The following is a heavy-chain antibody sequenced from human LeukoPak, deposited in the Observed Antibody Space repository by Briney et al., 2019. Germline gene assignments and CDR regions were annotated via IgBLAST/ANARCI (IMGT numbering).Heavy chain of an antibody. CDR2: ISGSGGST. V-gene: IGHV3-23*01. CDR1: GFTFSSYA. Sequence: GGSLRLSCAASGFTFSSYAMSWVRQAPGKGLEWVSAISGSGGSTYYADSVKGRFTISRDNSKNTLYLQMNSLRAEDTAVYYCAKRRNRITIFGVVDFWGQGTLVTVSS. D-gene: IGHD3-3*01. CDR3: AKRRNRITIFGVVDF. J-gene: IGHJ4*02.